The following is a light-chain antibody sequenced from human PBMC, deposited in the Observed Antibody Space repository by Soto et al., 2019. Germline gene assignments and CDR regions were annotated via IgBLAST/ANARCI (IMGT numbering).Light chain of an antibody. CDR3: MQALETRT. J-gene: IGKJ1*01. CDR2: LGS. V-gene: IGKV2-28*01. Sequence: DIVMTQSPLSLPVTPGEPASISCRSSQSLLYSNGYNYLDWYLQKSGQSPQLLIYLGSNRASGVPDRFSGSGSGTDFTLKISRVEAEDVGVYYCMQALETRTFGQGTKVDIK. CDR1: QSLLYSNGYNY.